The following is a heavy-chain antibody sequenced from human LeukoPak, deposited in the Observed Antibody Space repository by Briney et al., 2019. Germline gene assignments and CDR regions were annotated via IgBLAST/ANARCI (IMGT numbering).Heavy chain of an antibody. CDR3: ARGTVIEY. CDR2: IYHSGST. CDR1: GGSISTYY. Sequence: SETLSLTCTVSGGSISTYYWSWIRQPPGKGLEWIGYIYHSGSTNYNPSLKSRVTMSIDTSKNQFSLKLTSVTAVDTAVYYCARGTVIEYWGQGTLVTVSS. D-gene: IGHD4-17*01. V-gene: IGHV4-59*01. J-gene: IGHJ4*02.